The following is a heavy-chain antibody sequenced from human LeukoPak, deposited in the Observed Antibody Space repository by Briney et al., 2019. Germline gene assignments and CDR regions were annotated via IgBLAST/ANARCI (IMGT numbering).Heavy chain of an antibody. Sequence: GGSLRLSCAASGFRFNSYGMTWVRLAPGKGLEWVSAISAGGDRTYYADAVKGRFTISRDNSNNTLYLQMDSLRAEDTAVYYCAKDSTHYRVWDDYDSAGLTYWGQGTLVTVSS. J-gene: IGHJ4*02. V-gene: IGHV3-23*01. CDR2: ISAGGDRT. CDR3: AKDSTHYRVWDDYDSAGLTY. D-gene: IGHD3-22*01. CDR1: GFRFNSYG.